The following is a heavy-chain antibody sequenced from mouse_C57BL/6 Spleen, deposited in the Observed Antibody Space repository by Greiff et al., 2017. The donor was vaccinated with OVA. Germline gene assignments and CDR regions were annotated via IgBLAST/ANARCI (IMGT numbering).Heavy chain of an antibody. CDR1: GYAFSSSR. CDR3: ASSTGTDD. V-gene: IGHV1-82*01. CDR2: IYPGDGDT. Sequence: VQLQQSGPELVKPGASVKISCKASGYAFSSSRMNWVKQRPGKGLEWIGRIYPGDGDTNYNGKFKGKATLTADKSSSTAYMQLSSLTSEDSAVYFCASSTGTDDWGQGTTLSVSS. D-gene: IGHD4-1*02. J-gene: IGHJ2*01.